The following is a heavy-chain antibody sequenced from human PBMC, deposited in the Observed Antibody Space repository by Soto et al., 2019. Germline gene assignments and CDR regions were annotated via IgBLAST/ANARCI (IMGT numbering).Heavy chain of an antibody. Sequence: GESLKISCKGSGYSFTSYWISWVRQMPGKGLEWMGRIDPSDSYTNYSPSFQGHVTISADKSISTAYLQWSSLKASDTAMYYCAQPGYYYDSSGYKRDAFDIWGQGTMVTVSS. CDR2: IDPSDSYT. J-gene: IGHJ3*02. D-gene: IGHD3-22*01. V-gene: IGHV5-10-1*01. CDR3: AQPGYYYDSSGYKRDAFDI. CDR1: GYSFTSYW.